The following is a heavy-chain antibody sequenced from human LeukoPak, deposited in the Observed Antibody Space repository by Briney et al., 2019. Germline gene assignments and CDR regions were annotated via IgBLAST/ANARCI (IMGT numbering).Heavy chain of an antibody. V-gene: IGHV3-53*01. CDR3: AREYCSSTSRRSDAFDI. J-gene: IGHJ3*02. CDR1: GFTVSSNY. CDR2: IYSGGST. D-gene: IGHD2-2*01. Sequence: PGGSLRLSCAASGFTVSSNYMSWVRQAPGKGLEWVSIIYSGGSTYYADSVKGRFTISRDNSKNTLYLQMNSLRAEDTAVYYCAREYCSSTSRRSDAFDIWGQGTMVTVSS.